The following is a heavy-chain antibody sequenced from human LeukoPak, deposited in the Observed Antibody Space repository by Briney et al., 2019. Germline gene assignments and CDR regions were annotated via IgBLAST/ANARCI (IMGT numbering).Heavy chain of an antibody. Sequence: SQTLSLTCTVSGGSISSGSYYWSWIRQPAGKGLEWIGRIYTSGSTNYNPSLKSRVTISVDTSKNQFSLKLSSVTAADTAVYYCARETLRYFDCFGQGTLVTVSS. CDR3: ARETLRYFDC. CDR1: GGSISSGSYY. CDR2: IYTSGST. D-gene: IGHD3-9*01. J-gene: IGHJ4*02. V-gene: IGHV4-61*02.